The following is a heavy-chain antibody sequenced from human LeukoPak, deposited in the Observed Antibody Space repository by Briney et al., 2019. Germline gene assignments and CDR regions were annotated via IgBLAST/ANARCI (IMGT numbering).Heavy chain of an antibody. CDR3: ARDYDYGSGIPGY. V-gene: IGHV4-39*07. D-gene: IGHD3-10*01. CDR1: GDSINSKSYY. CDR2: IYFRGST. Sequence: SETLSLTCTVSGDSINSKSYYWGWVRQPPGKGLEWIGSIYFRGSTYYNPSLKSRVTITLDTSKNQYSLKVRSVTAADTAVYFCARDYDYGSGIPGYWGQGTLVTASS. J-gene: IGHJ4*02.